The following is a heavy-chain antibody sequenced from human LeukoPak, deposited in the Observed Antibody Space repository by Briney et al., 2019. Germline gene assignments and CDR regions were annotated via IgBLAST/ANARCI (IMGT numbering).Heavy chain of an antibody. V-gene: IGHV4-39*07. CDR1: GGSISSSSYY. Sequence: SETLSLTCAVSGGSISSSSYYWGWIRQPPGKGLEWIGSIYYSGSTYYNPSLKSRVTISVDTSKNQFSLKLSSVTAADTAVYYCARGRRYYDSSGYYYVLLDYWGQGTLVTVSS. CDR3: ARGRRYYDSSGYYYVLLDY. CDR2: IYYSGST. D-gene: IGHD3-22*01. J-gene: IGHJ4*02.